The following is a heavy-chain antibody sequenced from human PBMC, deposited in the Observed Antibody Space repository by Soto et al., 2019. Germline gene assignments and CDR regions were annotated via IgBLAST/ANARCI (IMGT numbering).Heavy chain of an antibody. CDR3: ARYLYSSSLGFGY. D-gene: IGHD6-6*01. J-gene: IGHJ4*02. CDR1: GGSFSGYY. CDR2: INHSGSN. V-gene: IGHV4-34*01. Sequence: AETLSLTCAVYGGSFSGYYWSWIRQPPGKGLEWIGEINHSGSNNDTPSLKRRVTISVDTSKNQFSLKLSSVTAADTAVYYCARYLYSSSLGFGYWGQGTQVTVSS.